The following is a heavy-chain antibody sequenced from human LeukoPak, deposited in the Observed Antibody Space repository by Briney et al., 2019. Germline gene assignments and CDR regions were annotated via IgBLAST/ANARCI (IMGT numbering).Heavy chain of an antibody. D-gene: IGHD6-19*01. V-gene: IGHV5-51*01. CDR2: IYPGDSDT. CDR3: ARLVGAVAGTRPYYYYGMDV. Sequence: GVSLKISCKGSGYSFTSYWIGWVRQMPGKGLEWMGIIYPGDSDTRYSPSFQGQVTISADKSISTAYLQWSSLKASDTAMYYCARLVGAVAGTRPYYYYGMDVWGQGTTVTVSS. CDR1: GYSFTSYW. J-gene: IGHJ6*02.